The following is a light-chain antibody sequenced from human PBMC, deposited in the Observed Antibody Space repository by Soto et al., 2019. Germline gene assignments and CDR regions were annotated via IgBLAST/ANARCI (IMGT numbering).Light chain of an antibody. CDR2: KAS. CDR1: QTISSW. CDR3: QQYNSFLLT. V-gene: IGKV1-5*03. J-gene: IGKJ4*01. Sequence: DIQMTQSPSTLSASVGDRVTITCRASQTISSWLAWYQQKPGKAPKLLIYKASSLESGVPSRFSGSGSGTEFTLTISSLQPDDFATYYCQQYNSFLLTFGGGTKVEIK.